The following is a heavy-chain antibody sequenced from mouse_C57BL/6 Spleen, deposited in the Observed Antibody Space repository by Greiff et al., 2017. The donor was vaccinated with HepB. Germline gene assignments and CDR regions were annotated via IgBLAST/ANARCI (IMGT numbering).Heavy chain of an antibody. CDR1: GYTFTSYW. CDR2: IDPSDSYT. J-gene: IGHJ1*03. CDR3: ARPPHYYGSSYGYFDV. V-gene: IGHV1-69*01. Sequence: QVQLQQPGAELVMPGASVKLSCKASGYTFTSYWMHWVKQRPGQGLEWIGEIDPSDSYTNYNQKFKGKSTLTVDKSSSTAYMQRSSLTSEDSAVYYCARPPHYYGSSYGYFDVWGTGTTVTVSS. D-gene: IGHD1-1*01.